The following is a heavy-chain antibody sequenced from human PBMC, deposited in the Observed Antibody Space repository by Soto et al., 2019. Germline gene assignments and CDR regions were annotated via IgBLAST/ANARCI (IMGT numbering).Heavy chain of an antibody. D-gene: IGHD6-19*01. CDR1: GYSFTSYW. Sequence: PGESLKISCRGSGYSFTSYWIGWVRQMPGKGLECMGIIYPGDSDTIYIPSFQGQVTISADKSISTAYRQWSSLKASDKAMYYCARXASISVAKHPNDYYYYGMEVSDQVTTLNVPS. CDR3: ARXASISVAKHPNDYYYYGMEV. CDR2: IYPGDSDT. V-gene: IGHV5-51*01. J-gene: IGHJ6*02.